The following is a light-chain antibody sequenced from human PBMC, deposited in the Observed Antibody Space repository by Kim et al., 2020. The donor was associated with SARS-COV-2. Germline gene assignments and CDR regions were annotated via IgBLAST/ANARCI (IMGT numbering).Light chain of an antibody. CDR3: QKYGSAPHT. Sequence: SASVGDRVTITCRASQGINTYLAWYQQKTGKVPILLIHAASTLQSGDPSRFSGSASGTDFSLTISSLQPEDVATYYCQKYGSAPHTFGQGTKLEI. CDR1: QGINTY. V-gene: IGKV1-27*01. J-gene: IGKJ2*01. CDR2: AAS.